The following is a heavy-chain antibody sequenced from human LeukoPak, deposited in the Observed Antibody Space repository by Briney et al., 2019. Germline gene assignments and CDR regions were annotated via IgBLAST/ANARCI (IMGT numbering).Heavy chain of an antibody. Sequence: GGSLRLSCAASGFTFSSYAMSWVRQAPGKGLEWVSIISGSGGTTYYAGSVKGRFTISRDNSKNTLYLQMNSLRAEDTAVYYCAKDHVEMATWGFFDSWGQGTLVTVSS. D-gene: IGHD5-24*01. V-gene: IGHV3-23*01. CDR1: GFTFSSYA. CDR3: AKDHVEMATWGFFDS. CDR2: ISGSGGTT. J-gene: IGHJ4*02.